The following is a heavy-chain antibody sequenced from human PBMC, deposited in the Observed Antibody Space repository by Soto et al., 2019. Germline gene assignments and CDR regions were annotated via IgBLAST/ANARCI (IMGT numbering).Heavy chain of an antibody. CDR1: GYTFTSYG. CDR3: ARTPVAATIFDY. Sequence: ASVKVSCKASGYTFTSYGISWVRQAPGQGLEWMGWINPSGGSTSYAQKFQGRVTMTRDTSTSTVYMELSSLRSEDTAVYYCARTPVAATIFDYWGQGTLVTVS. D-gene: IGHD2-15*01. V-gene: IGHV1-46*01. CDR2: INPSGGST. J-gene: IGHJ4*02.